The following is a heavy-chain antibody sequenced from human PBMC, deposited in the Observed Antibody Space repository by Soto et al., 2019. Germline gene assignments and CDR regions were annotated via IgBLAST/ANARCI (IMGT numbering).Heavy chain of an antibody. D-gene: IGHD6-19*01. CDR3: ASSGAWLKVIAY. CDR2: SSGSGGST. CDR1: GFTFGIYA. V-gene: IGHV3-23*01. J-gene: IGHJ4*02. Sequence: EVQLLESGGGLVQPGGSLRLSCVASGFTFGIYAITWVRQAPWKGLEWVSASSGSGGSTYYADSVKGRFTIPRDNSRNTLYLQMTSLRAEDTAIYSCASSGAWLKVIAYWGQGRLVTVSS.